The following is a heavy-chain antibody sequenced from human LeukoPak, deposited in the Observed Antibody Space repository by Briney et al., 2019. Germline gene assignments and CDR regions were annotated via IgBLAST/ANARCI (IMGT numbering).Heavy chain of an antibody. CDR1: GFTFSSYA. CDR3: AKLGATPGVY. V-gene: IGHV3-48*01. Sequence: PGGSLRLSCAASGFTFSSYAMHWVRQAPGKGLEWVSYISRSSSSIYYADSVKGRFTISRDNAKNSLYLQMNSLRAEDTAVYYCAKLGATPGVYWGQGTLVTVSS. J-gene: IGHJ4*02. CDR2: ISRSSSSI. D-gene: IGHD1-26*01.